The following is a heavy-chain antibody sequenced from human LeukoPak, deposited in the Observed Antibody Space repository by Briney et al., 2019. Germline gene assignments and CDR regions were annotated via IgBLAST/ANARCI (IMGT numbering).Heavy chain of an antibody. CDR3: ARVGYSGYDAPHKYFDY. CDR2: ISYDGSNK. D-gene: IGHD5-12*01. CDR1: GFTFSSYG. Sequence: GRSLRLSCAASGFTFSSYGMHWVRQAPGKGLEWVAVISYDGSNKYYADSVKGRFTISRDNSKNTLYLQMNSLRAEDTAVYYCARVGYSGYDAPHKYFDYWGQGTLVTVSS. V-gene: IGHV3-30*03. J-gene: IGHJ4*02.